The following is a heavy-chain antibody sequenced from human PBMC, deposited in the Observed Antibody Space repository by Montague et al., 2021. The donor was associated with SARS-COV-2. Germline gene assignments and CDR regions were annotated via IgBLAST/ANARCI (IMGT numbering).Heavy chain of an antibody. V-gene: IGHV4-59*08. D-gene: IGHD3-10*01. J-gene: IGHJ4*02. CDR3: ARGMIRGVTTPFDY. Sequence: SETLSLTCTLSGRSISSYYWSWIRQPPGKGLEWIGYIYYSGSTNYSPSLKSRVTISVDTSKKQFSLKLSSVTAADTAVYFCARGMIRGVTTPFDYWGQGSQVTVSS. CDR2: IYYSGST. CDR1: GRSISSYY.